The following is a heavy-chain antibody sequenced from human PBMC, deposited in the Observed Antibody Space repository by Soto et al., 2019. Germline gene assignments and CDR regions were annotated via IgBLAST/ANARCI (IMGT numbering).Heavy chain of an antibody. CDR2: IYHSGST. D-gene: IGHD6-13*01. CDR3: ARVIATAVHWFDP. CDR1: GGSISSSNW. V-gene: IGHV4-4*02. Sequence: QVQLQESGPGLVKPSGTLSLTCAVSGGSISSSNWWSWVRQPPGKGLEWIGDIYHSGSTNYNPSLKSRVTISVHKSKNQFSLKLSSVTAADTAVYYCARVIATAVHWFDPWGQGTLVTVSS. J-gene: IGHJ5*02.